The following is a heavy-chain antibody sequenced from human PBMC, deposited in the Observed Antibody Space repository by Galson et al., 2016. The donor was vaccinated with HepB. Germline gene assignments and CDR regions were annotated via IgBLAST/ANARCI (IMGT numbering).Heavy chain of an antibody. CDR2: INSFSTVI. CDR3: VRGGSYDSTGYFTY. D-gene: IGHD3-22*01. V-gene: IGHV3-48*02. Sequence: SLRLSCAASGFTFANSAMNWVRQAPGKGLEWVSYINSFSTVIFYADSVKGRFTISRDNAKNSLHLQMSRLRDDDTAVHYCVRGGSYDSTGYFTYWGQGSLVTVSS. CDR1: GFTFANSA. J-gene: IGHJ4*02.